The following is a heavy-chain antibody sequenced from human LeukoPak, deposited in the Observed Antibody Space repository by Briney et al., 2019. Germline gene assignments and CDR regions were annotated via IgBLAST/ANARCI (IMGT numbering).Heavy chain of an antibody. D-gene: IGHD1-26*01. J-gene: IGHJ4*02. CDR1: GFSFGTYS. V-gene: IGHV3-21*01. CDR3: ARDPRIVGARRDSFY. CDR2: ISSSSSYI. Sequence: PGGSLRLSCAASGFSFGTYSVNWVRQAPGKGLEWVSSISSSSSYIYYADSVKGRFTISRDNAKNSLYLQMNSLRAEDTAVYYCARDPRIVGARRDSFYWGQGTLVTVSS.